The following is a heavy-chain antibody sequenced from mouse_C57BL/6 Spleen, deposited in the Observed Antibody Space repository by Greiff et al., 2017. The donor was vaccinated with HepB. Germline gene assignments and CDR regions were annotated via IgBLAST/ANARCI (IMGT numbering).Heavy chain of an antibody. CDR3: ARRRLLTGYWYFDV. CDR2: ISDGGSYT. Sequence: EVKLVESGGGLVKPGGSLKLSCAASGFTFSSYAMSWVRQTPEKRLEWVATISDGGSYTYYPDNVKGRFTISRDNAKNNLYLQMSHLKSEDTAMYYCARRRLLTGYWYFDVWGTGTTVTVSS. CDR1: GFTFSSYA. V-gene: IGHV5-4*03. J-gene: IGHJ1*03. D-gene: IGHD1-1*01.